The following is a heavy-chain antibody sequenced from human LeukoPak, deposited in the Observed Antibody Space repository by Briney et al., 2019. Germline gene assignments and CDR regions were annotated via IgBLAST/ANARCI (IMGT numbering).Heavy chain of an antibody. V-gene: IGHV1-2*02. CDR3: ARCRQGYSRYDSPVARGMDV. CDR2: INPSSGGT. J-gene: IGHJ6*02. CDR1: GYTFTGYY. Sequence: ASVKVSCKASGYTFTGYYMHWVRQAPGQGLEWMGWINPSSGGTNYAQKFQGRVTMTRDTSISTAYMELSRLRSDDTAVYYCARCRQGYSRYDSPVARGMDVWGQGTTVTVSS. D-gene: IGHD5-12*01.